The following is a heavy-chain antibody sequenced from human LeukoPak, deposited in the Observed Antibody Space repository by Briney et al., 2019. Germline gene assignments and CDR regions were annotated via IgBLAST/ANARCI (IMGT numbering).Heavy chain of an antibody. CDR3: ARDVGGSLDY. CDR2: IKEDESAK. J-gene: IGHJ4*02. Sequence: GGSLRLSCAASGFTFSTYRMAWVRQAPGKGLEWVANIKEDESAKHQADSVKGRFTISRDNAQNSVYLQMSSLRGEDTAVYYCARDVGGSLDYWGRGTLVTVSS. CDR1: GFTFSTYR. D-gene: IGHD1-26*01. V-gene: IGHV3-7*01.